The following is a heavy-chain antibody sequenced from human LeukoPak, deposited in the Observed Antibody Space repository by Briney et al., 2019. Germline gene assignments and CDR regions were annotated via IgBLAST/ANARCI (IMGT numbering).Heavy chain of an antibody. CDR3: ARDSLRDGYNIYYYYYYYMDV. CDR2: ISSSSSTI. Sequence: GGSLRLSCAASGFSISIYDMNWVRQAPGKGLEWVSYISSSSSTIYYADSVKGRFTISRDNAKNSLYLQTNSLRAEDTAVYYCARDSLRDGYNIYYYYYYYMDVWGKGTTVTISS. D-gene: IGHD5-24*01. CDR1: GFSISIYD. V-gene: IGHV3-48*01. J-gene: IGHJ6*03.